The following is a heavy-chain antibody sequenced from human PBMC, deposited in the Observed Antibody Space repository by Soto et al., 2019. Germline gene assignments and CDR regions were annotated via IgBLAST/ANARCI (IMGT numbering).Heavy chain of an antibody. D-gene: IGHD1-26*01. CDR2: IYSGGST. CDR1: GFTVSSNY. Sequence: EVQLVESGGGLIQPGGSLRLSCAASGFTVSSNYMSWVRQAPGKGLEWVSVIYSGGSTYYADSVKGPFTISRDNSKNTSHSPMDRLRAEDTAVYYLCRKRYPFAYRGQGTLVTGFS. CDR3: CRKRYPFAY. J-gene: IGHJ4*02. V-gene: IGHV3-53*01.